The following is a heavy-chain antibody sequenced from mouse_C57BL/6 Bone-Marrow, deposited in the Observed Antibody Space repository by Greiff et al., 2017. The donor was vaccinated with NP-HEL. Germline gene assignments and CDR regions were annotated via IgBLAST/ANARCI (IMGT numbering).Heavy chain of an antibody. Sequence: QVQLQQSGAELARPGASVKMSCKASGYTFTSYTMHWVKQRPGQGLEWIGYINPSSGYTKYNQKFKDKATLTADKSSSTAYMQLSSLTSEDSAVYYCARGNDSSGRPSYWYFDVWGTGTTVTVSS. D-gene: IGHD3-2*02. CDR3: ARGNDSSGRPSYWYFDV. J-gene: IGHJ1*03. CDR1: GYTFTSYT. V-gene: IGHV1-4*01. CDR2: INPSSGYT.